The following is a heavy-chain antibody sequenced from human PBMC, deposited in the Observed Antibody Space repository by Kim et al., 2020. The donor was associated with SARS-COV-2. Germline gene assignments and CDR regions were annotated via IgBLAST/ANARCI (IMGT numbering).Heavy chain of an antibody. CDR1: GGTFSSYA. CDR2: IIPILGIA. D-gene: IGHD1-26*01. CDR3: ARDDPIILAFDI. V-gene: IGHV1-69*04. J-gene: IGHJ3*02. Sequence: SVKVSCKASGGTFSSYAFSWVRQAPGQGLEWMGRIIPILGIANYAQKFQGRVTITADKSTSTTYMELSSLRSEDTAVYYCARDDPIILAFDIWGQGTMVTVSS.